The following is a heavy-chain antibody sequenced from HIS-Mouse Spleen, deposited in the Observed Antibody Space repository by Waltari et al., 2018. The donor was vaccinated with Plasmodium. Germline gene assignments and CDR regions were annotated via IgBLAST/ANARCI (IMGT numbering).Heavy chain of an antibody. CDR2: IRSKAYGGTT. CDR3: TRALIAAPTWFDP. CDR1: TFGDYA. D-gene: IGHD6-13*01. V-gene: IGHV3-49*03. J-gene: IGHJ5*02. Sequence: TFGDYAMSWFRQAPGKGLEWVGFIRSKAYGGTTEYAASVKGRFTISRDDSKSIDYLQMNSLKTEDTAVYYCTRALIAAPTWFDPWGQGTLVTVAS.